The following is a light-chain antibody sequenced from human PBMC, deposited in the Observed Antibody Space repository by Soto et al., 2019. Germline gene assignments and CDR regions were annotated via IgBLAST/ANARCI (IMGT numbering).Light chain of an antibody. CDR2: TTN. CDR1: SSNIGTSS. CDR3: AAWDDSLNGHV. Sequence: QSALTQPHSASGTPGQRVTISCSGSSSNIGTSSVHWFQQLPGTAPKLLISTTNQRPSGVPERFSGSKSGTSASLAISGLQSEDEADYYCAAWDDSLNGHVFGTGIKLTVL. J-gene: IGLJ1*01. V-gene: IGLV1-44*01.